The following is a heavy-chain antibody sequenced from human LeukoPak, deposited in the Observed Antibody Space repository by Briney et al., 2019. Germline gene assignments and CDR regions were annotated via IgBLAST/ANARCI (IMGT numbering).Heavy chain of an antibody. V-gene: IGHV1-18*01. CDR1: GYTFTTYD. D-gene: IGHD5/OR15-5a*01. CDR2: VSGYTGNT. CDR3: ARGEVSASLYYFDF. J-gene: IGHJ4*02. Sequence: ASVKVSCKTSGYTFTTYDVSWVRQAPGQGLECMGWVSGYTGNTNYAERFQGRVTMTTDTSTSTVYMELTSLRSDDTAVYYCARGEVSASLYYFDFWGQGTLVTVS.